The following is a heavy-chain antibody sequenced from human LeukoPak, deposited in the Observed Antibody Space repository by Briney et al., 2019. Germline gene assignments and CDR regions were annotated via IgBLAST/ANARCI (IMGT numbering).Heavy chain of an antibody. D-gene: IGHD6-13*01. CDR1: GGSISSSSYY. J-gene: IGHJ4*02. Sequence: SETLSLTCTVSGGSISSSSYYWGWIRQPPGKGLEWIGSIYYSGSTYYNPSLKSRVTISVDTSKNQFSLKLSSVTAADTAVYYCARMIAAADSFDYWGQGTLVTVSS. CDR2: IYYSGST. CDR3: ARMIAAADSFDY. V-gene: IGHV4-39*07.